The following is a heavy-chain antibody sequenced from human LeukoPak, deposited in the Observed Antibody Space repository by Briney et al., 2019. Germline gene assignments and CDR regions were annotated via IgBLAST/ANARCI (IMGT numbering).Heavy chain of an antibody. Sequence: GGSLRLSCAASGFTFSSYSMNWVRQAPGKGLEWVSYISSSSSTIYYADSVKGRFTISRDNAKNSLCLQMNSLRAEDTAVYYCATASYSSGDWGQGTLVTVSS. D-gene: IGHD6-19*01. V-gene: IGHV3-48*01. CDR3: ATASYSSGD. J-gene: IGHJ4*02. CDR1: GFTFSSYS. CDR2: ISSSSSTI.